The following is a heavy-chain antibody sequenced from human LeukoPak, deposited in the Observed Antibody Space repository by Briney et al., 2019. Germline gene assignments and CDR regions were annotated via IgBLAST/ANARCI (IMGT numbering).Heavy chain of an antibody. CDR2: IKRDGSEK. D-gene: IGHD3-10*01. Sequence: GGSLRLSCAASRFTFSSFWMSWVRQAPGKGLEWVANIKRDGSEKYYVDSVKGRFTISRDNAENSLYLQMNSLRAEDTAVYYCARARDYASGKVNAFDIWGQGTLVTVSS. CDR1: RFTFSSFW. CDR3: ARARDYASGKVNAFDI. V-gene: IGHV3-7*05. J-gene: IGHJ4*02.